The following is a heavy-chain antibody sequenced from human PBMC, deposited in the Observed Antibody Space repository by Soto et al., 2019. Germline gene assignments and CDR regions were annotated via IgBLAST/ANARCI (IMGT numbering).Heavy chain of an antibody. CDR3: ARDQAYYYDSSGYHWLYYGMDV. CDR2: INAGNGNT. CDR1: GYTFTSYA. V-gene: IGHV1-3*01. J-gene: IGHJ6*02. D-gene: IGHD3-22*01. Sequence: ASVKVSCKASGYTFTSYAMHCVRQAPGQRLEWMGWINAGNGNTKYSQKFQGRVTITRDTSASTAYMELSSLRSEDTAVYYCARDQAYYYDSSGYHWLYYGMDVWGQGTTVTVSS.